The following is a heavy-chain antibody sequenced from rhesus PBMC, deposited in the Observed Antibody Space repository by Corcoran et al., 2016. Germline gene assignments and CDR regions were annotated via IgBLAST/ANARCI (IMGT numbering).Heavy chain of an antibody. CDR1: GASISSYW. CDR3: ARVLPVTVAVDY. Sequence: QVQLQESGPGLVKPSETLPLTCAVSGASISSYWWSWIRQPPGKGLEWIGEINGNSGSTYYNPSLKSRVTISKDASKNQFSLKLSSVTAADTAVYYCARVLPVTVAVDYWGQGVLVTVSS. J-gene: IGHJ4*01. D-gene: IGHD4-29*01. V-gene: IGHV4-80*01. CDR2: INGNSGST.